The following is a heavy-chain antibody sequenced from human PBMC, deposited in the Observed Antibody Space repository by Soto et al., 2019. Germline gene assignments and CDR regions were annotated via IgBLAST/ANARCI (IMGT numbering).Heavy chain of an antibody. J-gene: IGHJ6*03. CDR2: IYYSGST. D-gene: IGHD1-26*01. Sequence: SETLSLTCTVSGGSISSYYWSWIRQPPGKGLEWIGYIYYSGSTNYNPSLKSRVTISVDTSKNQFSLKLSSVTAADTAVYYCARVSGIAAIAGNYYMDVWGKGTTVTVSS. CDR1: GGSISSYY. V-gene: IGHV4-59*01. CDR3: ARVSGIAAIAGNYYMDV.